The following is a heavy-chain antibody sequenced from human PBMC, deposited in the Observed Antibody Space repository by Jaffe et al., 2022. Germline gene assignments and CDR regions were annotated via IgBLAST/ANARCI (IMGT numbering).Heavy chain of an antibody. Sequence: QVQLVQSGAEVKKPGASVKVSCKASGYTFTSYDINWVRQATGQGLEWMGWMNPNSGNTGYAQKFQGRVTMTRNTSISTAYMELSSLRSEDTAVYYCARPPARINYYDYIWGSYRPSSYYYYYMDVWGKGTTVTVSS. D-gene: IGHD3-16*02. CDR3: ARPPARINYYDYIWGSYRPSSYYYYYMDV. CDR1: GYTFTSYD. J-gene: IGHJ6*03. V-gene: IGHV1-8*01. CDR2: MNPNSGNT.